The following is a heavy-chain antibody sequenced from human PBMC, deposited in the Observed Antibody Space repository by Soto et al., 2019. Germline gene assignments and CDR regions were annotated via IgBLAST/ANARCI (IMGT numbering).Heavy chain of an antibody. CDR2: MSYDGSNK. D-gene: IGHD6-19*01. Sequence: GGSLRLSCAASGFTFSSYGMHWVRQAPGKGLEWVAVMSYDGSNKYYADSVKGRFTISRDNSKNTLYLQMNSLRAEDTAVYYCAKGEIAVAGIPEYFQHWGQGTLVTVSS. CDR1: GFTFSSYG. V-gene: IGHV3-30*18. CDR3: AKGEIAVAGIPEYFQH. J-gene: IGHJ1*01.